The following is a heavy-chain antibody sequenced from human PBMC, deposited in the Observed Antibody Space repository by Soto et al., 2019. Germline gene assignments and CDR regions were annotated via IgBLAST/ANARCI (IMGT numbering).Heavy chain of an antibody. CDR2: ISASGGST. D-gene: IGHD3-16*01. J-gene: IGHJ5*02. CDR3: ARGAVMPVS. Sequence: EVQLLESGGGLEQPGASLRLSCAASGFTFDSFAMTWVRQAPGKGLEWVSAISASGGSTFYADPVKGRFAIPRDSSKTTLYLQMNSLGPEDTAVYYCARGAVMPVSWGQGTLVTVSS. V-gene: IGHV3-23*01. CDR1: GFTFDSFA.